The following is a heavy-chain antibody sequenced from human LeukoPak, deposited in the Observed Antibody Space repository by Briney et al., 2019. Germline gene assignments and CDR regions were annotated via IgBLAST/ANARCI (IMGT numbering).Heavy chain of an antibody. V-gene: IGHV5-51*01. CDR3: ASRIGSGYAYYYGMDV. CDR1: GYSFTSYW. J-gene: IGHJ6*02. CDR2: IYPGDSDT. D-gene: IGHD5-12*01. Sequence: PGESLKISCKGFGYSFTSYWIGWVRQMPGKGLEWMGIIYPGDSDTRYSPSFQGQVTISADKSISTAYLQWSSLKASDTAMYYCASRIGSGYAYYYGMDVWGQGTTVTVSS.